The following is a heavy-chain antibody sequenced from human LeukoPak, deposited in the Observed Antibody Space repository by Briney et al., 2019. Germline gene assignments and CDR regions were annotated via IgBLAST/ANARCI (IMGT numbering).Heavy chain of an antibody. Sequence: GGSLRLSCAASGFTFSSYNMNWVRQTPGKGLEWLSYISSSSSTIYYADSVKGRFTISRDNARNSLYLQLNSLRDEDTAVYYCARRGYSSSWSSFDYWGQGSLVTVSS. CDR2: ISSSSSTI. CDR3: ARRGYSSSWSSFDY. V-gene: IGHV3-48*02. CDR1: GFTFSSYN. J-gene: IGHJ4*02. D-gene: IGHD5-12*01.